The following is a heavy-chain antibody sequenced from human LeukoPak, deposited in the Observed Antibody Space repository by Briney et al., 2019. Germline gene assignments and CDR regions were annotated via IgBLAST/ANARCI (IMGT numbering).Heavy chain of an antibody. J-gene: IGHJ4*02. Sequence: GGSLRLSCAASGFTFSSYAMSWVRQAPGKGLEWVSVIYTDGGTYYADSVKGRFAISRDNSKNTLYLQMNSLRAEDTAVFYCARDRGGSSEGFPDYWGQGTLVTVSS. CDR3: ARDRGGSSEGFPDY. CDR2: IYTDGGT. CDR1: GFTFSSYA. V-gene: IGHV3-66*01. D-gene: IGHD3-16*01.